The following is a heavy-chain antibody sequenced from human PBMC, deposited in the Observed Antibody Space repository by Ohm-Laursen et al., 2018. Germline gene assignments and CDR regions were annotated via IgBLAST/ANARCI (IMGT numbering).Heavy chain of an antibody. V-gene: IGHV1-8*01. CDR1: GYTFTSYD. D-gene: IGHD3-10*01. CDR2: MNPNSGNT. CDR3: ARGGARIYYFDY. Sequence: ASVKVSCKASGYTFTSYDINWVRQASGQGLEWMGWMNPNSGNTGYAQKFQGRITMTRNTSINTAYMELSSLRSDDTAVYYCARGGARIYYFDYWGQGTPVTVSS. J-gene: IGHJ4*02.